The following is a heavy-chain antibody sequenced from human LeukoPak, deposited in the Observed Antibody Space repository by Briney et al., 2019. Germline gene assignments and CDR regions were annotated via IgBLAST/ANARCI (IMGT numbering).Heavy chain of an antibody. CDR1: GFTFSRYS. Sequence: GDSLRLSCAASGFTFSRYSMNWVRQAPGKGLEWVSSITGSSTYIHYADSVKGRFTISRDNAKNSLYLQMNSLRAEDTAVYYCARGFADFVWGSYPSSYWGQGILVTVSS. V-gene: IGHV3-21*01. D-gene: IGHD3-16*02. CDR3: ARGFADFVWGSYPSSY. J-gene: IGHJ4*02. CDR2: ITGSSTYI.